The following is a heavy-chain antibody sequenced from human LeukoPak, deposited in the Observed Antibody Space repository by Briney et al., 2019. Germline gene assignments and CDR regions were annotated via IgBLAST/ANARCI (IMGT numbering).Heavy chain of an antibody. CDR2: ISASSSST. Sequence: PGGSLRLSCAAAGFTFSSYAMTWVRQAPGKGLQWVPLISASSSSTFYADSVKGRFTISRDNSKNTLYLQMNSLRAEDTALYYCAKTHGYYSQPYYFDYWGQGTLVTVSS. CDR3: AKTHGYYSQPYYFDY. CDR1: GFTFSSYA. D-gene: IGHD3-22*01. V-gene: IGHV3-23*01. J-gene: IGHJ4*02.